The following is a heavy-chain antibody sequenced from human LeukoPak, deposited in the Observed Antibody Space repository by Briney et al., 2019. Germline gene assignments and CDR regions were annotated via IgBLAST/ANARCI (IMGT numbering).Heavy chain of an antibody. J-gene: IGHJ4*02. CDR3: AKEGGYFDWPFTFDY. CDR2: ISNDGSNK. CDR1: GFTFSSYA. Sequence: GGSLRLSCAASGFTFSSYAMHWVRQAPGKGLEWVAVISNDGSNKYYADSVKGRFTISRDNSKNTLYLQMNSLRAEDTAVYYCAKEGGYFDWPFTFDYWGQGTLVTVSS. D-gene: IGHD3-9*01. V-gene: IGHV3-30*04.